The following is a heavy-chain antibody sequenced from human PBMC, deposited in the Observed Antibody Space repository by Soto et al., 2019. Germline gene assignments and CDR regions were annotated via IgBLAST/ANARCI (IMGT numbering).Heavy chain of an antibody. Sequence: GGSLRLSCAVSGFTFSSYAMHWVRQAPGKGLEWVAVISYDGSNKYYADSVKGRFTISRDNSKNTLYLQMNSLRAEDTAVYYCARELFIAAAVVAFDIWGQGTMVTVSS. D-gene: IGHD6-13*01. CDR1: GFTFSSYA. J-gene: IGHJ3*02. CDR2: ISYDGSNK. V-gene: IGHV3-30-3*01. CDR3: ARELFIAAAVVAFDI.